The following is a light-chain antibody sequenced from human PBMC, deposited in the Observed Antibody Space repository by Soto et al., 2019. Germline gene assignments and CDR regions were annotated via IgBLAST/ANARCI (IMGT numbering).Light chain of an antibody. V-gene: IGKV3-20*01. CDR2: GAS. Sequence: EIVLTQSPGTLSLSPGERATLSCRASQSVSSNYLAWYQQKPGQAPRLLIYGASSRATGIPDRFSGGGSGTDFTLTISRLEPEDFAVYYCQHYASSRTFGQGTKMEVK. CDR3: QHYASSRT. CDR1: QSVSSNY. J-gene: IGKJ1*01.